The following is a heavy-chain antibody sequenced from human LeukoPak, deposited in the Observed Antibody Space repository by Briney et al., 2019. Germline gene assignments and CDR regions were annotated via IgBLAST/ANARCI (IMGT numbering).Heavy chain of an antibody. CDR3: ASRQQQPLAPRAFDI. CDR1: GFAFSSYA. CDR2: ISGSGGST. J-gene: IGHJ3*02. V-gene: IGHV3-23*01. D-gene: IGHD6-13*01. Sequence: GGSLRLSCAASGFAFSSYAMSWVRQAPGKGLEWVSAISGSGGSTYYADSVKGRFTISRDNSKNTLYLQMNSLRAEDTAVYYCASRQQQPLAPRAFDIWGQGTMVTVSS.